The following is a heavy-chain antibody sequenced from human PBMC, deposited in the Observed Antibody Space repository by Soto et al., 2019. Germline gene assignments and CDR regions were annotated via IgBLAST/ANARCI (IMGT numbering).Heavy chain of an antibody. V-gene: IGHV3-7*01. J-gene: IGHJ5*02. CDR2: IKQDGSEK. CDR1: GFTFSSYW. CDR3: ARTFYCGGDCYTEYNWFDP. D-gene: IGHD2-21*02. Sequence: GSLRLSCAASGFTFSSYWMSWVRQAPGKGLEWVANIKQDGSEKYYVDSVKGRFTISRDNAKNSLYLQMNSLRAEDTAVYYCARTFYCGGDCYTEYNWFDPWGQGTLVTVSS.